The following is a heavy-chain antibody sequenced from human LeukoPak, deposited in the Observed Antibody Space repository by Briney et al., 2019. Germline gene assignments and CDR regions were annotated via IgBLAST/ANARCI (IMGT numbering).Heavy chain of an antibody. CDR1: GVTFSSYA. CDR3: ARSPKYYYDSSGYDC. V-gene: IGHV1-69*04. CDR2: IIPILGIA. D-gene: IGHD3-22*01. Sequence: SVKVSCKASGVTFSSYAISWVRQAPGQGLEWMGRIIPILGIANYAQKFQGRVTITADKSTSTAYMELSSLRSEDTAVYYCARSPKYYYDSSGYDCWGQGTLVTVSS. J-gene: IGHJ4*02.